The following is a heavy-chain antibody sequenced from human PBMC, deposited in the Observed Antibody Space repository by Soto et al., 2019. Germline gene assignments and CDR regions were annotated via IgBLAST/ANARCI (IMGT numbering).Heavy chain of an antibody. D-gene: IGHD4-17*01. CDR1: GYSFNRYY. CDR2: VHPGDSDT. Sequence: GESLKISCKGSGYSFNRYYIAWVRQMPGKGLEWMGIVHPGDSDTRYSPPFQGQVTMSADRSISTAYLQWSSLKASDTAIYYCARLSRATVATPAAFDYWGQGTLVTVYS. CDR3: ARLSRATVATPAAFDY. J-gene: IGHJ4*02. V-gene: IGHV5-51*01.